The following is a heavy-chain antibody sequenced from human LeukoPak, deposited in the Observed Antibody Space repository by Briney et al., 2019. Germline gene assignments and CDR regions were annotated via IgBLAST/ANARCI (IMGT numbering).Heavy chain of an antibody. CDR1: GFTFSSYA. J-gene: IGHJ4*02. V-gene: IGHV3-23*01. CDR2: ISGSGGST. D-gene: IGHD2-2*02. Sequence: GGSLRLSCAAPGFTFSSYAMSWVRQAPGKGLEWVSAISGSGGSTYYADSVKGRFTISRDNSKNTLYLQMNSLRAEDTAVYYCAKGGYCSSTSCYNRYFDYWGQGTLVTVSS. CDR3: AKGGYCSSTSCYNRYFDY.